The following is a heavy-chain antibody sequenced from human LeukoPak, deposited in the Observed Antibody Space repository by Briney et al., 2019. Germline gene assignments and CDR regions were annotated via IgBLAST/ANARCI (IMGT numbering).Heavy chain of an antibody. D-gene: IGHD4-17*01. CDR2: MNPNSGNT. Sequence: ASVKVSCKASGYTFTSYDINWVRQATGQGLEWMGWMNPNSGNTGYAQKFQGRVPITRNTSISTAYMELSSLRSEDTAVYYCARVKSRRTVTTRYYFDYWGQGTLVTVSS. CDR1: GYTFTSYD. CDR3: ARVKSRRTVTTRYYFDY. J-gene: IGHJ4*02. V-gene: IGHV1-8*03.